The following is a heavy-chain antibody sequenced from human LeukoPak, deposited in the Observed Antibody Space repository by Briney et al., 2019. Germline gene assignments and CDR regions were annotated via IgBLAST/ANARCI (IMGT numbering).Heavy chain of an antibody. Sequence: SETLSLTCTVSGGSISSYYWSWIRQAPGKGLEWIGSIYYSGSTYCNPSLKSRVSISVDTSKNQFSLKLSSVTAAGTAVYYCARQTRITMILVLIPGWFDPWGQGTLVTVSS. CDR2: IYYSGST. CDR1: GGSISSYY. J-gene: IGHJ5*02. CDR3: ARQTRITMILVLIPGWFDP. D-gene: IGHD3-22*01. V-gene: IGHV4-39*01.